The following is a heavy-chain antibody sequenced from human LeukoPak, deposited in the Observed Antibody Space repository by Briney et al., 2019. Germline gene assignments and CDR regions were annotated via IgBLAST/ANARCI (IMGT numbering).Heavy chain of an antibody. D-gene: IGHD3-10*01. J-gene: IGHJ4*02. Sequence: GGSLRLSCAASGFTFSNAWMSWVRQAPGRGLEWVGRIKSKTDGGTTDYAAPVKGRFTISRDDSKNTLYLQMNSLKTEDTAVYYCTTLVGSALLRFGKPLFYWGQGTLVTVSS. CDR1: GFTFSNAW. V-gene: IGHV3-15*01. CDR2: IKSKTDGGTT. CDR3: TTLVGSALLRFGKPLFY.